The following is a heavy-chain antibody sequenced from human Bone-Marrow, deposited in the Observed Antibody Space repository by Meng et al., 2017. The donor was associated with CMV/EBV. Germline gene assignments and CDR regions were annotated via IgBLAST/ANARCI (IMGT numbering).Heavy chain of an antibody. CDR1: GYTFTSYG. V-gene: IGHV1-18*01. D-gene: IGHD5-18*01. Sequence: ASVKVSCKASGYTFTSYGISWVRQAPGQGLEWMGWISAYNGNTNYAQKLQGRVTMTTDTSTSTAYMELRSLRSDDTAVYYCARVGIQLWLLSPTRGMDVWGQGTTVNFAS. J-gene: IGHJ6*02. CDR3: ARVGIQLWLLSPTRGMDV. CDR2: ISAYNGNT.